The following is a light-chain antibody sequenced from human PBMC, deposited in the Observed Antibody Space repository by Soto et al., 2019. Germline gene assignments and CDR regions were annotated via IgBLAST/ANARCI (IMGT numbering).Light chain of an antibody. Sequence: QSDLTQPASVSGSPGQSITISCTGTSSDVGGYNYVSWYQQHPGKAPKLMIYDVSNRPSGVSNRFSGSKSGNTASLTISGLQAEDEADYYCSSYTSSLVVFGGGTKLTVL. CDR2: DVS. CDR3: SSYTSSLVV. J-gene: IGLJ2*01. CDR1: SSDVGGYNY. V-gene: IGLV2-14*01.